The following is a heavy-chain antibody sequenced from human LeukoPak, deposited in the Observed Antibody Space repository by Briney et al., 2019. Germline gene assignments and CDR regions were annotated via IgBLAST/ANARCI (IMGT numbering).Heavy chain of an antibody. J-gene: IGHJ4*02. CDR3: ARNYLSGRNQIDY. CDR1: GYTITAYF. V-gene: IGHV1-2*02. Sequence: ASVKVSRKASGYTITAYFMHWVRQAPGQGLEWMGWINPNSGGTNYAQKFQGRVTVTRDTSLSTAYMELSRLGSDDTAVYYCARNYLSGRNQIDYWGQGTLVTVSS. CDR2: INPNSGGT. D-gene: IGHD3-10*01.